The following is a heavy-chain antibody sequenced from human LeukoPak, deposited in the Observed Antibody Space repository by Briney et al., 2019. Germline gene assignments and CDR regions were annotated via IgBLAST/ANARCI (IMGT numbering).Heavy chain of an antibody. D-gene: IGHD4-17*01. CDR3: ARQPDCGDYGGWFDP. CDR2: IYYSGST. Sequence: PSETLSLTCTVSGGSISSSSYYWGWIRQPPGKGLEWIGSIYYSGSTYYNPSFKSRVTISVDTSKNQFSLKLSSVTAADTAVYYCARQPDCGDYGGWFDPWGQGTLVTVSS. V-gene: IGHV4-39*01. CDR1: GGSISSSSYY. J-gene: IGHJ5*02.